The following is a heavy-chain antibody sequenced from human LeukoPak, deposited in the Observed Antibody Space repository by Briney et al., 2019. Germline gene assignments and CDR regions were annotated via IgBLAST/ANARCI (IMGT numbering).Heavy chain of an antibody. CDR3: ARAETLAAIYFDF. V-gene: IGHV4-59*01. J-gene: IGHJ4*02. Sequence: PSETLSLTCSVSGGSISPYYWSWIRQPPRKGLEWIGYIFYTGITTYNPSLKSRVSISLDSPKNQFFLRLTSVTAADTAMYYCARAETLAAIYFDFWGQGRLVTVSS. D-gene: IGHD6-25*01. CDR2: IFYTGIT. CDR1: GGSISPYY.